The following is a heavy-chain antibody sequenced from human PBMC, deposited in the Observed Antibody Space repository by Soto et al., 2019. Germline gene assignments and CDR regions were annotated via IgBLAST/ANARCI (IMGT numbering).Heavy chain of an antibody. V-gene: IGHV3-7*04. CDR3: SGGVGDAF. D-gene: IGHD1-26*01. CDR2: TNQDGSEK. Sequence: EVHLVESGGGLVQTGGSLRLSCAIFEGTVIRDWMNWVRQAPGKGLEWVAHTNQDGSEKYYVDSVKGRFTISRDNDKNSLYLKMNSLRAEDTAMYSCSGGVGDAFWGQGTLVTVSS. J-gene: IGHJ4*02. CDR1: EGTVIRDW.